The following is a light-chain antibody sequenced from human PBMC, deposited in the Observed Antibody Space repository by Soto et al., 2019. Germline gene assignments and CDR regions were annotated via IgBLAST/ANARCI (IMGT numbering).Light chain of an antibody. Sequence: SVLTQPASVSGSPGQSITIYCSGTSSDIGAHNYVSWYQQHPGKVPELIIYDVTNRPSGVSNRFSGSKSGSTASLTISGLQAGDEADYYCSSYTSNYAVVFGGGTKVTVL. V-gene: IGLV2-14*01. J-gene: IGLJ3*02. CDR2: DVT. CDR1: SSDIGAHNY. CDR3: SSYTSNYAVV.